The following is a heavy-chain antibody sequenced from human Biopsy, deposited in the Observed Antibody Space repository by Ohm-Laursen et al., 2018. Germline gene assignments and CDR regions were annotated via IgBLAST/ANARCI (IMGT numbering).Heavy chain of an antibody. CDR2: IYSGGNT. D-gene: IGHD6-19*01. Sequence: SETLSLTCTVSGDSLTSGPENWNWIRQSPGQGLEYIGFIYSGGNTNYNPSLKNRVTMSVDTSKNQFYLKLYSVTAADTAVYYCARGRRTSGWPYFDNWGQGALVIVSP. V-gene: IGHV4-61*01. CDR3: ARGRRTSGWPYFDN. CDR1: GDSLTSGPEN. J-gene: IGHJ4*02.